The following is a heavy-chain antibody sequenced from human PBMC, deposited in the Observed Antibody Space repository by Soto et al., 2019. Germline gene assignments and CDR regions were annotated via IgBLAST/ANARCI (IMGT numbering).Heavy chain of an antibody. D-gene: IGHD1-26*01. J-gene: IGHJ6*03. CDR3: ARRAEDHYFYYMGV. CDR1: GYSFSSYG. CDR2: IRPYNGDT. Sequence: QAPLVQSGSEVKRPGASVKVSCKASGYSFSSYGIVWVRQAPGQGLEWMGWIRPYNGDTNSAQKFQGRVTLTTDTSTSTAYMELRSLRYDDTAVDYCARRAEDHYFYYMGVWGKGTTVTVSS. V-gene: IGHV1-18*01.